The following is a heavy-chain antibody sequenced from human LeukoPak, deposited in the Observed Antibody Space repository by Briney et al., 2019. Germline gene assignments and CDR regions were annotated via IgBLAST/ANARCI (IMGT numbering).Heavy chain of an antibody. J-gene: IGHJ6*02. Sequence: GGSLRLSCVVSGITFSGYSMIWVRQAPGKGLEWLSFMTTSGNTIFYAESVKDRFTISRDNAKKSLYLQMNSLRDEDTAVYYCAKLSGCSSTSCYSYYYYGMDVWGQGTTVTVSS. CDR1: GITFSGYS. CDR2: MTTSGNTI. V-gene: IGHV3-48*02. D-gene: IGHD2-2*01. CDR3: AKLSGCSSTSCYSYYYYGMDV.